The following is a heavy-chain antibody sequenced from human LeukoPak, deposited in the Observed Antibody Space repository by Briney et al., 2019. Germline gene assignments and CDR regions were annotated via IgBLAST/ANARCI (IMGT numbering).Heavy chain of an antibody. V-gene: IGHV3-7*01. CDR3: ARWPICGDMVMYYFDY. D-gene: IGHD5-18*01. CDR1: GFTFSSYW. CDR2: IKQDGSEK. Sequence: GGSLRLSFAASGFTFSSYWMSWVRRAPGKGLEWAANIKQDGSEKYYVDSVKGRFTISRDNAKNALYLRMNSLRAEDTAVYYCARWPICGDMVMYYFDYWGQGTLVTVSS. J-gene: IGHJ4*02.